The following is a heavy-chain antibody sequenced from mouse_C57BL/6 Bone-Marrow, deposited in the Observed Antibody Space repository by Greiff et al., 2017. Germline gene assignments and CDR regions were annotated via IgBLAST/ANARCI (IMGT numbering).Heavy chain of an antibody. CDR2: ISSGGDYI. CDR1: GFTFSGYA. CDR3: TRDRAYYVRYCDV. J-gene: IGHJ1*03. V-gene: IGHV5-9-1*02. D-gene: IGHD1-1*01. Sequence: EVHLVESGAGLVKPGGSLKLSCAASGFTFSGYAMSWVRQTPEKRLEWVAYISSGGDYISYADTVKGRFTISRDNARNTLYQQMSSLKSEDTAMYYWTRDRAYYVRYCDVGGTGTTVTVSA.